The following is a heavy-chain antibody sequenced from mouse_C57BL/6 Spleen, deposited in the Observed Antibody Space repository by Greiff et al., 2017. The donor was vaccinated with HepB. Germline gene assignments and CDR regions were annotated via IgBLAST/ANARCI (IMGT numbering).Heavy chain of an antibody. J-gene: IGHJ3*01. CDR1: GYAFSSSW. CDR2: IYPGDGDT. V-gene: IGHV1-82*01. D-gene: IGHD2-4*01. CDR3: AKGYDYDGFAY. Sequence: QVQLQQSGPELVKPGASVKISCKASGYAFSSSWMNWVKQRPGKGLEWIGRIYPGDGDTNYNGKFKGKATLTADKSSSTAYMQLSSLTSEDSAVYFYAKGYDYDGFAYWGQGTLVTVSA.